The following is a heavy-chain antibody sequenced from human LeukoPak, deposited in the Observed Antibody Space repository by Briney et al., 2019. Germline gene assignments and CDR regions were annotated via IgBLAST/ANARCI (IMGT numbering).Heavy chain of an antibody. CDR1: GGSISSSSYY. CDR3: ARGILTTYYGGGNFAY. CDR2: IYYSGST. Sequence: SETLSLTCTVSGGSISSSSYYWGWIRQPPGKGLEWIGSIYYSGSTYYNPSLKSRVTITVDKSKNQFSLKLSSVTAADTAVYFGARGILTTYYGGGNFAYGGQEPWSPSPQ. D-gene: IGHD3-9*01. J-gene: IGHJ4*01. V-gene: IGHV4-39*07.